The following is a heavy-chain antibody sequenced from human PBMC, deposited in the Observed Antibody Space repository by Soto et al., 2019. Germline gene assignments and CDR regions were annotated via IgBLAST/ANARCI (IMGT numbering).Heavy chain of an antibody. CDR2: INPKKDDT. D-gene: IGHD2-8*02. J-gene: IGHJ4*02. Sequence: QVQLVQSGAEVKNPGASVKVSCKAFGYRFVNFYLHWVRQAPGQGLEWMGWINPKKDDTNYAQKFQGRVTMTRDTSIGVAYMELCGLSPGDTAVYFCARDDTGANFGLWGQGTLVTVS. CDR3: ARDDTGANFGL. V-gene: IGHV1-2*02. CDR1: GYRFVNFY.